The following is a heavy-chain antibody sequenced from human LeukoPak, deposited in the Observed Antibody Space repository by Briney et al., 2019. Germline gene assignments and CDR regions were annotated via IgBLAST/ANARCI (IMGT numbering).Heavy chain of an antibody. V-gene: IGHV1-69*05. J-gene: IGHJ3*01. CDR3: VRVHGSKDDSSGSPGGFAFYV. CDR1: GGTLPSSA. CDR2: RIPISGTP. D-gene: IGHD3-22*01. Sequence: SSENVSRKASGGTLPSSALRGVRQAPGQGLDWVERRIPISGTPHYAQKFQGTATITTGESPSAAYIELSSLSAQNTGVFFCVRVHGSKDDSSGSPGGFAFYVWGQGTMVTVSS.